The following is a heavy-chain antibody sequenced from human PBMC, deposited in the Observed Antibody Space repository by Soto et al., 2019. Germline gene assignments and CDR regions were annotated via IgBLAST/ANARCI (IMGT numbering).Heavy chain of an antibody. CDR1: GGSISSSIYY. CDR2: IYYSGST. V-gene: IGHV4-39*01. D-gene: IGHD4-17*01. CDR3: ARHFDYPAAFDI. J-gene: IGHJ3*02. Sequence: QLQLQESGPRLVKPSETLSLTCTVSGGSISSSIYYWGWIRQPPGMGLEWIGSIYYSGSTNCNPSLKSRITMSVDTSRNRFPLRLTSVTAADTAVYYCARHFDYPAAFDIWGQGTVVTVSS.